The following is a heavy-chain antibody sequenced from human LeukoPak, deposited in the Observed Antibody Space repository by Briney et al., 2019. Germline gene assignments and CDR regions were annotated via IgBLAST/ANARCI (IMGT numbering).Heavy chain of an antibody. V-gene: IGHV1-18*01. Sequence: GASVKVSCKASGYTFTSYGISWVRQAPGQGLEWMGWISAYNGNTNYAQKLQGRVTMTTDTSTSTAYMELRSLRSDDTAVYYRASYDSSGYCNYWGQGTLVTVSS. CDR2: ISAYNGNT. CDR3: ASYDSSGYCNY. D-gene: IGHD3-22*01. J-gene: IGHJ4*02. CDR1: GYTFTSYG.